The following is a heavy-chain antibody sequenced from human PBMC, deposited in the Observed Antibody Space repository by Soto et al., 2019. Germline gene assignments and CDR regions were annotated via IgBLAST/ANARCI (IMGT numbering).Heavy chain of an antibody. CDR2: ISGSGATT. D-gene: IGHD3-10*01. CDR1: GFPFSSYA. J-gene: IGHJ6*02. Sequence: PGGSLRLSCAASGFPFSSYAMTWVRRAPGKGLEWVSVISGSGATTYYADSVKGRFTISRDNSKNTLYLQMNSLRAEDTAVYYCAKDHPTGGYYYYGVDVWGQGTTVTVSS. CDR3: AKDHPTGGYYYYGVDV. V-gene: IGHV3-23*01.